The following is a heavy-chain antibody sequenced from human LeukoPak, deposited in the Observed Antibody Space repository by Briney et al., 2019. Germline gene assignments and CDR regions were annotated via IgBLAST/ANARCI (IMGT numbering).Heavy chain of an antibody. J-gene: IGHJ5*02. D-gene: IGHD2-2*01. Sequence: ASGKVSCKASGYTFTSYDINWVRQATGQGLEWMGWMNPNSGNTGYAQKFQGRVTITRNTSISTAYMELSSLRSEDTAVYYCARGGEYCSSTSCYGDWFDPWGQGTLVTVSS. CDR2: MNPNSGNT. CDR1: GYTFTSYD. V-gene: IGHV1-8*01. CDR3: ARGGEYCSSTSCYGDWFDP.